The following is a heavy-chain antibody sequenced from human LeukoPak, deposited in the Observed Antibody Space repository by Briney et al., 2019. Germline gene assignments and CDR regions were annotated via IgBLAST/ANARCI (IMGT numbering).Heavy chain of an antibody. J-gene: IGHJ5*02. D-gene: IGHD4-23*01. CDR3: ARGGGGNADWFDP. V-gene: IGHV4-59*01. Sequence: SETLSLTCTVSGGSISSYYWSWIRQPPGKGLEWIGYIYYSGSTNYNPSLKSRVTISVDTSKNQFSLKLSSVTAVDTAVYYCARGGGGNADWFDPWGQGTLVTVSS. CDR2: IYYSGST. CDR1: GGSISSYY.